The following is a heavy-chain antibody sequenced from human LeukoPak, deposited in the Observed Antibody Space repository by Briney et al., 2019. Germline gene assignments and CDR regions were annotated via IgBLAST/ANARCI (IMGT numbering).Heavy chain of an antibody. Sequence: GGSLRLSCAASGFTVSSNYMNWVRQASGKGLEWVGRIKSKTDGGTTDYAAPVKGRFTISRDDSKNTLYLQMNSLKTEDTAVYYCSTTYYYDSSEGYWGQGTLVTVSS. D-gene: IGHD3-22*01. J-gene: IGHJ4*02. V-gene: IGHV3-15*07. CDR3: STTYYYDSSEGY. CDR2: IKSKTDGGTT. CDR1: GFTVSSNY.